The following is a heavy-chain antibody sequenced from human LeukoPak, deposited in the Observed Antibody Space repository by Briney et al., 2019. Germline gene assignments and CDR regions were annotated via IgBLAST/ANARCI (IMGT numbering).Heavy chain of an antibody. Sequence: SETLSLTCAVYGGSFSGYYWSWIRQPPGKGLEWIGEINHSGSTNYNPSLRSRVTISVDTSKNQFSLKLSSVAAADTAVYYCASFPFYYYDSSGYQGTWGQGTLVTVSS. CDR1: GGSFSGYY. CDR2: INHSGST. CDR3: ASFPFYYYDSSGYQGT. J-gene: IGHJ4*02. V-gene: IGHV4-34*01. D-gene: IGHD3-22*01.